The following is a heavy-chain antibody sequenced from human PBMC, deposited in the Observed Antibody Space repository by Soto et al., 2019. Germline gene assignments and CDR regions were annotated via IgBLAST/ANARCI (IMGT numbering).Heavy chain of an antibody. D-gene: IGHD4-17*01. J-gene: IGHJ6*03. CDR1: GFTFDDYG. V-gene: IGHV3-20*01. CDR2: INWNGGST. Sequence: EVQLVESGGGVVRPGGSLRLSCAASGFTFDDYGMSWVRQAPGKGLEWVSGINWNGGSTGYADSVKGRFTISRDNAKNSLYLQMNSLRAEDTALYHCARVFPYGDLRLYYYYMDVWGKGTTVTVSS. CDR3: ARVFPYGDLRLYYYYMDV.